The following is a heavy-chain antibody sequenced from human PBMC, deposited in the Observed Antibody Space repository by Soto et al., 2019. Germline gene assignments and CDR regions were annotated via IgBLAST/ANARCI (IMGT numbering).Heavy chain of an antibody. J-gene: IGHJ3*02. V-gene: IGHV1-69*04. D-gene: IGHD2-15*01. CDR1: GGTFSSYT. Sequence: SVKVSCKASGGTFSSYTISWVRQAPGQGLEWMGRIIPILGIANYAQKFQGRVTITADKSTSTAYMELSSLRSEDTAVYYCARDDCRGGSCYPGVRAFDIWGQATMVTVSS. CDR3: ARDDCRGGSCYPGVRAFDI. CDR2: IIPILGIA.